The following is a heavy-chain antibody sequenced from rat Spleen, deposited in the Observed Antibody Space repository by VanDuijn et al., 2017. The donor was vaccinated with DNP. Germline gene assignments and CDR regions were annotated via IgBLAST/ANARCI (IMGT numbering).Heavy chain of an antibody. CDR1: GYSITSNY. CDR2: ISYSGST. Sequence: EVQLQESGPGLVKPSHSLSLTCSVTGYSITSNYWAWIRKFPGNKMEWMGYISYSGSTGYNPSLKSRVSITRDTSKNQFFLQVNSVTTEDTATYYCARGDGTYYWSFDFWGPGTMVTVSS. CDR3: ARGDGTYYWSFDF. D-gene: IGHD2-5*01. V-gene: IGHV3-1*01. J-gene: IGHJ1*01.